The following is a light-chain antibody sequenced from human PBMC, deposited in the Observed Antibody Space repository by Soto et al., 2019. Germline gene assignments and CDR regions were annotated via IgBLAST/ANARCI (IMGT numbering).Light chain of an antibody. CDR3: QVWDSSAVV. Sequence: SYELTQPLSVSVALGQTARITCEGNNIGSKNVHWYQQKPGQAPVLVIYRDNNRPSGIPERFSGSNSGNTATLTISRAQAGDEADYYCQVWDSSAVVFGGGTKVTVL. CDR2: RDN. V-gene: IGLV3-9*01. CDR1: NIGSKN. J-gene: IGLJ2*01.